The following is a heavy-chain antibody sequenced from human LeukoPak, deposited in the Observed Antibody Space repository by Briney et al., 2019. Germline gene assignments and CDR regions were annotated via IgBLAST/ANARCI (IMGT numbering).Heavy chain of an antibody. V-gene: IGHV1-58*02. CDR2: IVVGSGNT. D-gene: IGHD1-1*01. J-gene: IGHJ6*02. Sequence: GASVKVSCKASGITFISSAMQWVRQARGQRLEWIGWIVVGSGNTNYAQRFQKRVTITRDLSTSTTYMELSGLRIEDTAVYYCAAADLERPGIYHYDMDVWGQGTTVTVSS. CDR1: GITFISSA. CDR3: AAADLERPGIYHYDMDV.